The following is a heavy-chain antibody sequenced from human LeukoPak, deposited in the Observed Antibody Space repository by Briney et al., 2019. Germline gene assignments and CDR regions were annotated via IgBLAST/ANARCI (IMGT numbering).Heavy chain of an antibody. CDR1: VYTFTSYD. V-gene: IGHV1-8*01. CDR2: MNHNSGNT. Sequence: ASVKVSCKASVYTFTSYDINWVRQATGQGLEGMGWMNHNSGNTGYAQKFQGRVTMTRNTSISTAYIELSSLRSEDTAVYYCERGRLPMDCSSTSCYFIDYGMDVWGQGTTVTVSS. D-gene: IGHD2-2*01. J-gene: IGHJ6*02. CDR3: ERGRLPMDCSSTSCYFIDYGMDV.